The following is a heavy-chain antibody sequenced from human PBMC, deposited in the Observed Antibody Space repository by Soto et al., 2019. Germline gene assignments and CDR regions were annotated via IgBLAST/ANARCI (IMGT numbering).Heavy chain of an antibody. V-gene: IGHV1-18*01. CDR2: ISAYNGNT. J-gene: IGHJ6*03. CDR1: GYTFTSYG. Sequence: ASVKVSCKASGYTFTSYGISWVRQAPGQGLEWMGWISAYNGNTNYAQKLQGRVTMTTDTSTSTAYMELRSLRSDDTAVYYCARDEGGLRRDYYYYMDVWGKGTTVTVSS. CDR3: ARDEGGLRRDYYYYMDV. D-gene: IGHD4-17*01.